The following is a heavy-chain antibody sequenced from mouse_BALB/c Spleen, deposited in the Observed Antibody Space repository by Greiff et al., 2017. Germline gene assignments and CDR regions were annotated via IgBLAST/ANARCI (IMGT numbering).Heavy chain of an antibody. J-gene: IGHJ2*01. CDR1: GYAFSSSW. V-gene: IGHV1-82*01. Sequence: VQLKESGPELVKPGASVKISCKASGYAFSSSWMNWVKQRPGQGLEWIGRIYPGDGDTNYNGKFKGKATLTADKSSSTAYMQLSSLTSVDSAVYFCARLYGYYSFDYWGQGTTLTVSS. CDR3: ARLYGYYSFDY. D-gene: IGHD1-2*01. CDR2: IYPGDGDT.